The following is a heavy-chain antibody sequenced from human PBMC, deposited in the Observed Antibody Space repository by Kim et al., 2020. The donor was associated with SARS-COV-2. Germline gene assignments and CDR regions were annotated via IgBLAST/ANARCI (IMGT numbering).Heavy chain of an antibody. D-gene: IGHD5-12*01. Sequence: HDDSVKGRFTILKDNSKNTLYRQMNSLRAEDTAVYYCAKRDSRRSDYEAFDIWGQGTMVTVSS. CDR3: AKRDSRRSDYEAFDI. J-gene: IGHJ3*02. V-gene: IGHV3-23*01.